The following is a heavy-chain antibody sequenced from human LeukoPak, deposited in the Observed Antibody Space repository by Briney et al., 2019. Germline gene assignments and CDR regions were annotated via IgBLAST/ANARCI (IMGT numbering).Heavy chain of an antibody. Sequence: PGRSLRLSCAASGFTFSSYAMHWVRQAPGKGLEWVAVISYDGSNKYYADSVKGRFTISRDNSKNTLYLQMNSLRAEDTAVYYCARVAAGGRLDYWGQGTLVTVSS. CDR3: ARVAAGGRLDY. CDR1: GFTFSSYA. J-gene: IGHJ4*02. CDR2: ISYDGSNK. V-gene: IGHV3-30-3*01. D-gene: IGHD6-13*01.